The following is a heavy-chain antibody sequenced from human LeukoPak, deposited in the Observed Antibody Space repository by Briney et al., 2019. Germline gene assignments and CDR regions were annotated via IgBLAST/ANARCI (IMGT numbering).Heavy chain of an antibody. CDR1: GFTFSSYA. CDR3: AKDLGYCSSTSCYGGHY. D-gene: IGHD2-2*01. J-gene: IGHJ4*02. CDR2: ISGSGGST. V-gene: IGHV3-23*01. Sequence: GGSLRLSCAASGFTFSSYAMSWVRQAPGKGLEWVSAISGSGGSTYYADSVKGRFTISRDNSKNTLYLQMNSLRAEDTAVYYCAKDLGYCSSTSCYGGHYWGQGTLVTVSS.